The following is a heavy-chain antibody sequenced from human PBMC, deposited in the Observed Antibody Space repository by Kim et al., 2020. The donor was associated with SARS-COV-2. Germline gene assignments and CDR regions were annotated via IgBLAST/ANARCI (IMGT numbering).Heavy chain of an antibody. J-gene: IGHJ6*02. D-gene: IGHD2-2*01. CDR3: AGGGRGYCSSTSCPYYYYGMDV. CDR1: GGSFSGYY. V-gene: IGHV4-34*01. Sequence: SETLSLTCAVYGGSFSGYYWSWIRQPPGKGLEWIGEINHSGSTNYNPSLKSRVTISVDTSKNQFSLKLSSVTAADTAVYYCAGGGRGYCSSTSCPYYYYGMDVWGQGTTVTVSS. CDR2: INHSGST.